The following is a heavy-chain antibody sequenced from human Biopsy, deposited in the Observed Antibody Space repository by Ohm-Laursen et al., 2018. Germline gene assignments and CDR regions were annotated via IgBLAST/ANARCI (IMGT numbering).Heavy chain of an antibody. V-gene: IGHV4-59*01. J-gene: IGHJ4*02. CDR2: IYYTGHT. Sequence: GTLSFTCAVSGGSIKSYYWNWIRQSPGKGLEWIGFIYYTGHTNYNPSLKSRATISVDTSKNQFSLKVISVTAADTAVYYCARLTGDPSYWGQGILVTVSS. CDR3: ARLTGDPSY. CDR1: GGSIKSYY. D-gene: IGHD7-27*01.